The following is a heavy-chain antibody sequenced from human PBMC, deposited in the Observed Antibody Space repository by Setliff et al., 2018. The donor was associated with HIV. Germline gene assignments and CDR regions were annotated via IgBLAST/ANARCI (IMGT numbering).Heavy chain of an antibody. Sequence: SETLSLTCAVSGYSISSGYYWSWIRQPPGKRLEWIGHINYSGTTNYNPSLKSRVTISVDTSKMQFSLKLSSVTAADTAVYYCARTPQEVVVVAATRPYYYYYMDV. J-gene: IGHJ6*03. CDR2: INYSGTT. CDR3: ARTPQEVVVVAATRPYYYYYMDV. D-gene: IGHD2-15*01. V-gene: IGHV4-38-2*01. CDR1: GYSISSGYY.